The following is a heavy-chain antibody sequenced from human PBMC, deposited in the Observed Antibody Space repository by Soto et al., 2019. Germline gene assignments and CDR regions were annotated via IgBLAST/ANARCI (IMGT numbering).Heavy chain of an antibody. J-gene: IGHJ6*02. CDR3: PRDLRFGVVAAVIKYYGMDV. V-gene: IGHV4-38-2*01. D-gene: IGHD2-2*01. Sequence: SETLSLTCDVSGYSISIGYYWGWIRQPPGKGLGWIGSVSRSGSTYYNPSLKSRVTISVDTSKNHSSLNLSSVTAADTAVSYCPRDLRFGVVAAVIKYYGMDVWGQGTTVTVSS. CDR2: VSRSGST. CDR1: GYSISIGYY.